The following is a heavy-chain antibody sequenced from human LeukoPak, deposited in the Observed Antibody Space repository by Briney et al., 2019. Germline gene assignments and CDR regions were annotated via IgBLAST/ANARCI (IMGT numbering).Heavy chain of an antibody. V-gene: IGHV3-21*01. Sequence: GGYLRLSCAASGFTFSSYSMNWVRQAPGKGLEWVSSISSSSSYIYYADSVKGRFTISRDNAKNSLYLQMNSLRAEDTAVYYCAREVSSSWSIDAFDIWGQGTMVTVSS. CDR2: ISSSSSYI. D-gene: IGHD6-13*01. CDR3: AREVSSSWSIDAFDI. CDR1: GFTFSSYS. J-gene: IGHJ3*02.